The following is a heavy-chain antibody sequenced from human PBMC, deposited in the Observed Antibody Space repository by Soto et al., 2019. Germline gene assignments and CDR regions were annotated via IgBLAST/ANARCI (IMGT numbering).Heavy chain of an antibody. D-gene: IGHD1-1*01. CDR2: ISAYNGNT. CDR1: GYTFTSYG. V-gene: IGHV1-18*01. CDR3: ARDGGGTARFDP. Sequence: QVQLVQSGAEVKKPGASVKVSCKASGYTFTSYGISWVRQAPGQGLEWMGWISAYNGNTNYAQKLQGRVTMNKGRSTSKASMELRSLRSDDTGVYYCARDGGGTARFDPWGQGTLVTVSS. J-gene: IGHJ5*02.